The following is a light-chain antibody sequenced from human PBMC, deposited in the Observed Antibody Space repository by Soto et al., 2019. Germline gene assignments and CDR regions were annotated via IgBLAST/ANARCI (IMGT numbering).Light chain of an antibody. CDR3: QQHRSHPVT. J-gene: IGKJ4*01. V-gene: IGKV1-5*01. Sequence: IQMTPSPFTPSAPVGDRVTHTCRASQGLAIWLSWYQQKPGKAPNLIIYDASNLKSRVPSSFSGSGSGTEFTLTISSLQPEDFASYYCQQHRSHPVTFGGGTKV. CDR1: QGLAIW. CDR2: DAS.